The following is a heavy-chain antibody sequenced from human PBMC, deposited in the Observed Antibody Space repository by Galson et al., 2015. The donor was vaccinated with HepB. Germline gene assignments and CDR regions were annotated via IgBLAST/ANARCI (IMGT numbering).Heavy chain of an antibody. CDR3: ARAALGWFDP. V-gene: IGHV3-11*01. D-gene: IGHD6-25*01. CDR1: GFTFSDYY. J-gene: IGHJ5*02. Sequence: SLRLSCAASGFTFSDYYMSWIRQAPGKGLEWLSSISGSGDTINYAYSVKGRFIVSRDNGKNSLYLQMNSLRAEDTAVYYCARAALGWFDPWGQGTLSTVSS. CDR2: ISGSGDTI.